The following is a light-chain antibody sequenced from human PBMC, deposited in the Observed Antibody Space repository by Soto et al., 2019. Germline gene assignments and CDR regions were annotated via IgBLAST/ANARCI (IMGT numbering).Light chain of an antibody. V-gene: IGLV3-1*01. J-gene: IGLJ1*01. CDR3: QAWDSSTGV. CDR2: QDN. CDR1: KLGDKY. Sequence: SYELTQPPSVSVSPGQTASITYSGDKLGDKYASWYQQKPGQSPVLLIYQDNKRPSGIPERFSGSNSGNTATLTISGTQAIDEADYYCQAWDSSTGVFGTGTKLTVL.